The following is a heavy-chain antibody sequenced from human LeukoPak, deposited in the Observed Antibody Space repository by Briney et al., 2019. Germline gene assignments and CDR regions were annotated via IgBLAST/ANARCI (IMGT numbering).Heavy chain of an antibody. Sequence: ASVKVSCKASGYTFTDYYMHWVRQAPGQGLEWMGWINPNSGDTNSAQNFQGRVTMTRDTSISTASMALSRLRSDDTAVYYCATGKSGYAYGMNVWGQGTTVTVSS. D-gene: IGHD5-12*01. CDR2: INPNSGDT. CDR1: GYTFTDYY. J-gene: IGHJ6*02. V-gene: IGHV1-2*02. CDR3: ATGKSGYAYGMNV.